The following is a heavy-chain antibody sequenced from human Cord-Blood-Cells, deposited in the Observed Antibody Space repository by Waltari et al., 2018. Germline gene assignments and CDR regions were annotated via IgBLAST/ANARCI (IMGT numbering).Heavy chain of an antibody. Sequence: EVQLVESGGGLVQPGGSLRLSCAASGFTFSIYWMSWVRQAPVKGLEWVANIKQDGSEKYYVDSVKGQFTISRDNAKNSLYRQMNSLRAEDAAVYYGARDRLGADAFDIWGQGTMLTVSS. CDR2: IKQDGSEK. D-gene: IGHD1-26*01. J-gene: IGHJ3*02. V-gene: IGHV3-7*01. CDR3: ARDRLGADAFDI. CDR1: GFTFSIYW.